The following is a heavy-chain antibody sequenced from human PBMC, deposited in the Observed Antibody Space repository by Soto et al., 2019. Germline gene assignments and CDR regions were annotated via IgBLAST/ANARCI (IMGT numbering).Heavy chain of an antibody. V-gene: IGHV3-30*18. CDR2: ISDDGSDK. CDR1: GFTFSIYG. J-gene: IGHJ3*02. Sequence: GRCLSLSWSAVGFTFSIYGMGWVRHAANRGLGWVEVISDDGSDKYYVDSVKGRFTISRDNSRKMLYLQMDSLRADDTAVYYCAKDEYRLGASAVDIWGKGPMVTV. D-gene: IGHD4-4*01. CDR3: AKDEYRLGASAVDI.